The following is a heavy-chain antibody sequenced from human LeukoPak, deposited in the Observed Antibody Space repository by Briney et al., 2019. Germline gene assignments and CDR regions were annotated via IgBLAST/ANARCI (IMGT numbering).Heavy chain of an antibody. CDR1: GYSFTCYY. CDR3: ARGSMNRHTIFGVVNL. D-gene: IGHD3-3*01. J-gene: IGHJ5*02. Sequence: ASVKVSFNCSGYSFTCYYMHWVWQAPAQGQGWMGWRHPNSGGTHYAHKCQGRVTMTRDTSISTAYMELSRLRSDDTAVYYCARGSMNRHTIFGVVNLWGQGTLVTVSS. CDR2: RHPNSGGT. V-gene: IGHV1-2*02.